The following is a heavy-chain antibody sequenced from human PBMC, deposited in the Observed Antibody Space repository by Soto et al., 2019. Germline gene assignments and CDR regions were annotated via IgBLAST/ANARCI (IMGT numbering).Heavy chain of an antibody. CDR1: GGTFSSYA. CDR3: ARDEGGHIVVVTAILYY. Sequence: QVQLVQSGAEVKKPGSSVKVSCKASGGTFSSYAISWVRQAPGQGLEWMGGIIPIFGTANYAQKFQGRVTITADESTSTAYQELSSLRSEDTAVYYCARDEGGHIVVVTAILYYWGQGTLVTVSS. CDR2: IIPIFGTA. V-gene: IGHV1-69*01. D-gene: IGHD2-21*02. J-gene: IGHJ4*02.